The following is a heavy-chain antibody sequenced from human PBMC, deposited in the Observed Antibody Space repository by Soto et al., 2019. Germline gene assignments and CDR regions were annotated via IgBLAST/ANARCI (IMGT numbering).Heavy chain of an antibody. Sequence: GGSLRLSCAASGFTFSSYSMNWVRQAPGKGLEWVSYISSSSSTIYYADSVKGRFTISRDNAKNSLYLQMNSLRAEDTAVYYCARWPEEAHSFTSIIAFDIWGQGTMVTVSS. J-gene: IGHJ3*02. D-gene: IGHD3-16*01. CDR3: ARWPEEAHSFTSIIAFDI. V-gene: IGHV3-48*01. CDR1: GFTFSSYS. CDR2: ISSSSSTI.